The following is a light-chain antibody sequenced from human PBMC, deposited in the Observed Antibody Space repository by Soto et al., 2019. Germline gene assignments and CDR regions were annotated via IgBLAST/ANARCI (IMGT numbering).Light chain of an antibody. V-gene: IGLV2-14*03. J-gene: IGLJ1*01. CDR3: SSYTTSNTRQIV. CDR1: SSDVGGYNY. Sequence: QSVLTQPAAVSGSPGQSITLSCTGTSSDVGGYNYVSWYQHHPGKAPKLMIYDVSNRPSGVSNRFSGSKSGNTASLTISELQPEDEADYYCSSYTTSNTRQIVFGTGTKVTVL. CDR2: DVS.